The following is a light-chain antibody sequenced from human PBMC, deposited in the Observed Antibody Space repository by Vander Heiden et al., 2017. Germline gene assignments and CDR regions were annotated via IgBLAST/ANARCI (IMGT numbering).Light chain of an antibody. V-gene: IGKV3-15*01. CDR3: QQDNNCPWT. CDR2: GAS. CDR1: QSVSSN. J-gene: IGKJ1*01. Sequence: EIVMTQSPATLSVSPGERATLSCRASQSVSSNLAWYQQKPGQARRLLIYGASTRATGIPARFSGSESGTEFTLTISSLQSEDFAVYYCQQDNNCPWTFGQGTKVEIK.